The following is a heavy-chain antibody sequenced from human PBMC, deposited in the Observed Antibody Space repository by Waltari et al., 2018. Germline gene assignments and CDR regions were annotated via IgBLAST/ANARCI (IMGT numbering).Heavy chain of an antibody. CDR1: GFSLSTSGVG. J-gene: IGHJ5*02. V-gene: IGHV2-5*01. Sequence: QITLKESGPTLVKPTQTLTLTCTFSGFSLSTSGVGVGWIRQPPGKALEWLALIYWNDDKRYSPSLKSRLTITKDTSKNQVVLTMTNMDPVDTATYYCAHSVELLLWFGEFGNWFDPWGQGTLVTVSS. D-gene: IGHD3-10*01. CDR2: IYWNDDK. CDR3: AHSVELLLWFGEFGNWFDP.